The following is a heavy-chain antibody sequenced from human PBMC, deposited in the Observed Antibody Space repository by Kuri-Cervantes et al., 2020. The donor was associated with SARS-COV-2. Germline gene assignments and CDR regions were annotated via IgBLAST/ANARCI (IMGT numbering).Heavy chain of an antibody. J-gene: IGHJ4*02. CDR2: ISSNGGST. CDR1: GFTFSSYA. CDR3: AKTVAGTGIDY. V-gene: IGHV3-64*01. D-gene: IGHD6-19*01. Sequence: GGSLRLSCAASGFTFSSYAMHWVRQAPGKGLEYVSAISSNGGSTYYANSVKGRFTISRDNSKNTLYLQMNSLRAEDTAVYYCAKTVAGTGIDYWGQGTLVTVSS.